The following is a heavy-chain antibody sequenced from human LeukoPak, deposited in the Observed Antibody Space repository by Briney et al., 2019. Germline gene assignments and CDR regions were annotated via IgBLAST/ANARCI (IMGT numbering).Heavy chain of an antibody. J-gene: IGHJ4*02. CDR1: GFTFSSYA. CDR2: ISYDGSNK. Sequence: GGSLRLSCAASGFTFSSYAMHWVRQAPGKGLEWVAVISYDGSNKYYADSVKGRFTISRDNSKNTLYLQMNSLRAEDTAVYYCATGDLLDYWGQGTLVTVSS. D-gene: IGHD4-17*01. CDR3: ATGDLLDY. V-gene: IGHV3-30*04.